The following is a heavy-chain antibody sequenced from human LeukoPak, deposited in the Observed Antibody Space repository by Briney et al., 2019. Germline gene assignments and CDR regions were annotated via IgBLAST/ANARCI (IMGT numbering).Heavy chain of an antibody. J-gene: IGHJ4*02. V-gene: IGHV4-34*01. CDR2: INDSGST. CDR3: ATQYYDSRGYHMNEY. D-gene: IGHD3-22*01. Sequence: SETLSLTWAVYGGSFSGHYLNWIRQPAGKGLEWIGEINDSGSTNYNPSLKSRVTISRDTSKNQFSLKLSSVTAADTAVYYCATQYYDSRGYHMNEYWGQGTLVTVSS. CDR1: GGSFSGHY.